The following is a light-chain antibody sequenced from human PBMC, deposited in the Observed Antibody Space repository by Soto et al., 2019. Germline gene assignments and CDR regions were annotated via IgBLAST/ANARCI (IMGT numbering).Light chain of an antibody. J-gene: IGKJ3*01. CDR2: RAS. Sequence: DIQMTQSPSSLSASVGDRVAITCRATQSISDYLNWYQQKPGKALKLLIYRASNLQSGVPSRFSGGGSGTDFTLTISGLQPEDFAIYCCQQSYSSAFTFGPGTKVDVK. CDR3: QQSYSSAFT. V-gene: IGKV1-39*01. CDR1: QSISDY.